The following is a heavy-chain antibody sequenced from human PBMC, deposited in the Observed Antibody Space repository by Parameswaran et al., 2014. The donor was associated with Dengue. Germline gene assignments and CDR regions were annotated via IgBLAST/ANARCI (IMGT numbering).Heavy chain of an antibody. J-gene: IGHJ2*01. V-gene: IGHV4-30-2*01. CDR2: IYHSGST. Sequence: RWIRXPPGKGLGWIGYIYHSGSTYYNPSLKSRVTISVDRSKNQFSLKLSSVTAADTAVYYCARDQRDGYNSYWYFDLWGRGTLVTVSS. CDR3: ARDQRDGYNSYWYFDL. D-gene: IGHD5-24*01.